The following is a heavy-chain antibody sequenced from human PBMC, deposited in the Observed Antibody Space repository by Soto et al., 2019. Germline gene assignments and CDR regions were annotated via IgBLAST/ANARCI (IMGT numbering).Heavy chain of an antibody. J-gene: IGHJ5*02. CDR2: MNPGSGKT. V-gene: IGHV1-8*02. CDR3: ATMASSGTLNWFDT. D-gene: IGHD2-8*01. CDR1: GYTFINYD. Sequence: ASVKVSCKASGYTFINYDISWVRQATGQGLEWMGWMNPGSGKTGYANKFQGRVTMTRDASTSTAHLELSSLTSEDTAVYYCATMASSGTLNWFDTWGQGTLVTVSS.